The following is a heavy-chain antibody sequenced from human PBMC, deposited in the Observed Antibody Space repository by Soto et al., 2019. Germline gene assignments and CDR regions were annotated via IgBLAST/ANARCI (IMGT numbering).Heavy chain of an antibody. V-gene: IGHV4-31*03. CDR1: GGSISSGGYY. J-gene: IGHJ4*02. CDR2: IYYSGST. Sequence: QVQLQESGPGLVKPSQTLSLTCSVSGGSISSGGYYWSWIRQHPEKGLEWIGYIYYSGSTNYNPSLKSRVIISVDTSSNRFSLDLRSVTAADTAIYYCARHSASGQGFDYWGQGTLVTVSS. D-gene: IGHD1-26*01. CDR3: ARHSASGQGFDY.